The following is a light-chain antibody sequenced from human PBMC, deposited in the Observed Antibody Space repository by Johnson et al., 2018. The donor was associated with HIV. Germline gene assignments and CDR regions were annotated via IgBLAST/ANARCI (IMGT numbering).Light chain of an antibody. J-gene: IGLJ1*01. CDR3: GTWDSSLSAGGV. CDR1: SSNIGDNS. Sequence: QPVLTQPPSVSAASGQKVTISCSGSSSNIGDNSVSWYQQVPGTAPKLLIYDRNKRPSGIPDRFSASKSGTTATLAITGLQTGDEADYYCGTWDSSLSAGGVFGTGTKVTVL. CDR2: DRN. V-gene: IGLV1-51*01.